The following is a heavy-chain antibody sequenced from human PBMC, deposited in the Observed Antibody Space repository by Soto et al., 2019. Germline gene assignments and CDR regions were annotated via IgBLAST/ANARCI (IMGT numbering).Heavy chain of an antibody. J-gene: IGHJ3*02. CDR2: IWHDGSNE. CDR1: GFTFSSYG. Sequence: GGSLRLSCAASGFTFSSYGMHWFRQAPGKGLEWVALIWHDGSNEYYGDSVKGRFIISRDNSRDMAYLQMNNLRAEDTAVYYCARSYSTWSSNWAFDIWGPGTMVTVSS. V-gene: IGHV3-33*01. CDR3: ARSYSTWSSNWAFDI. D-gene: IGHD6-6*01.